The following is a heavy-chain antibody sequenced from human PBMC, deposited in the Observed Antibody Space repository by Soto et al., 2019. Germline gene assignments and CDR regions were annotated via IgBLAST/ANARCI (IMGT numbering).Heavy chain of an antibody. D-gene: IGHD3-9*01. CDR2: LYKDGST. CDR1: EISVSNNY. CDR3: ARGAVNIFDP. J-gene: IGHJ5*02. V-gene: IGHV3-66*01. Sequence: EVQLVESGGGLVQPGGSLRLSCAASEISVSNNYMSWVRQAPGRGLQWVSTLYKDGSTYYADSVKGRFTISRDNFKNTVYLQVIGLRADDTAVYYCARGAVNIFDPWGQGTLVTVSS.